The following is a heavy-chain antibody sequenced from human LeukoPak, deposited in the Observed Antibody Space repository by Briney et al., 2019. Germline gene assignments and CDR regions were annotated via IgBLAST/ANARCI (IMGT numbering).Heavy chain of an antibody. CDR3: ASDRDYYDSSGHLFDY. D-gene: IGHD3-22*01. Sequence: GGSLRLSCAASGFTFRIYWMRWVRQAPGKGLEWVANINQDGSEKYYVDSVKGRFTISRDNAKSSLYLQMNSLRVEDTAVYYCASDRDYYDSSGHLFDYWGQGTLVTVSS. CDR1: GFTFRIYW. CDR2: INQDGSEK. J-gene: IGHJ4*02. V-gene: IGHV3-7*01.